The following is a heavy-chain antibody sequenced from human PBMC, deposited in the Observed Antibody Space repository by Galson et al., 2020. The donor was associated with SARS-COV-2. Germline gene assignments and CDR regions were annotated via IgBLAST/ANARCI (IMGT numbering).Heavy chain of an antibody. V-gene: IGHV6-1*01. D-gene: IGHD5-12*01. CDR3: AREMATSYYYYYYMDV. Sequence: SQTLSLTCAISGDSVSSNSAAWNWTRQSPSRGLEWLGRTYYRSKRHNDYAVSVKSRITINPDTSKNQFSLQLNSVTPEDTAVYYCAREMATSYYYYYYMDVWGKGTTVTVSS. J-gene: IGHJ6*03. CDR1: GDSVSSNSAA. CDR2: TYYRSKRHN.